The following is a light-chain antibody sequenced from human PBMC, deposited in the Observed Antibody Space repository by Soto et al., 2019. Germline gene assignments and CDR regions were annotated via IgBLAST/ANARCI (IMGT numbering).Light chain of an antibody. CDR3: QPYGRSPPT. Sequence: EIVLTQSPGTLSLSPGERATLSCRASQSVSSSYLAWYQQKPGQAPRLLIYGASSRATGIPDRFSGSGSAPDSTLTISRLEPEDFAVYYCQPYGRSPPTFGGGTKVEIK. J-gene: IGKJ4*01. CDR2: GAS. CDR1: QSVSSSY. V-gene: IGKV3-20*01.